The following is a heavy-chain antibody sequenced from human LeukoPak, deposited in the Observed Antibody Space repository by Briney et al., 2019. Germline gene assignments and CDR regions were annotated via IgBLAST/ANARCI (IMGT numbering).Heavy chain of an antibody. CDR1: GFTFSSYA. J-gene: IGHJ4*02. CDR3: ARGSSYYDILTGYYNVLDY. Sequence: GGSLRLSCAASGFTFSSYAMHWVRQAPGKGLEWVAVISYDGSNKYYADSVKGRFTISRDNSKNTLYLQMNSLRAEDTAVYYCARGSSYYDILTGYYNVLDYWGQGTLVTVSS. D-gene: IGHD3-9*01. V-gene: IGHV3-30-3*01. CDR2: ISYDGSNK.